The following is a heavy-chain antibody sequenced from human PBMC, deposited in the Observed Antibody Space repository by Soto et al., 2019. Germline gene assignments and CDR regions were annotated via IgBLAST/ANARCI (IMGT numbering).Heavy chain of an antibody. J-gene: IGHJ4*02. CDR1: GGSFTSNNW. Sequence: PSETLSLTCAASGGSFTSNNWWTWFRQPPGQGLEWIGEIYRTGSTNYNPSLKSRVTISLDKSENQFSLKVTSLTAADTAVYYCASRDPGTSVDYWGQGTLVTVSS. V-gene: IGHV4-4*02. CDR2: IYRTGST. CDR3: ASRDPGTSVDY. D-gene: IGHD1-7*01.